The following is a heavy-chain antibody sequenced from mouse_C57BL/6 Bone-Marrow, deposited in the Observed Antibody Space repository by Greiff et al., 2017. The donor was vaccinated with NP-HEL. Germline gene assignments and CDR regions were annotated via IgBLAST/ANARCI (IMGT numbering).Heavy chain of an antibody. CDR3: ARGGATVVATDYAMDY. D-gene: IGHD1-1*01. CDR2: INPYNGGT. J-gene: IGHJ4*01. Sequence: VQLQQSGPVLVKPGASVKMSCKASGYTFTDYYMNWVKQSHGKSLEWIGVINPYNGGTSYNQKFKGKATLTVDKSSSTAYMELTSLTSEDSAVYYCARGGATVVATDYAMDYWGQGTSVTVSS. V-gene: IGHV1-19*01. CDR1: GYTFTDYY.